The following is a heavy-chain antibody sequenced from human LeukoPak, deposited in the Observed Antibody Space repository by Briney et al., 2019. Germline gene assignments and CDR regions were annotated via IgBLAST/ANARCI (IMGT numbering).Heavy chain of an antibody. CDR2: ISYDGSNK. J-gene: IGHJ4*02. CDR1: GFTFSSYG. V-gene: IGHV3-30*18. CDR3: AKGGGWLPDY. D-gene: IGHD6-19*01. Sequence: QPGRSLRLSCAASGFTFSSYGMHWVRQAPGKGLEWVAVISYDGSNKYYADSVKGRFTISRDNSKNTLYLQMSSLRAEDTAVYYCAKGGGWLPDYWGQGTLVTVSS.